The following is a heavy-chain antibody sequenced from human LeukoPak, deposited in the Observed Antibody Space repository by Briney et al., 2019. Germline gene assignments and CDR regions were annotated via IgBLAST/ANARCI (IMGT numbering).Heavy chain of an antibody. CDR3: AKARDTDMQANDAFDI. J-gene: IGHJ3*02. D-gene: IGHD5-18*01. Sequence: GGSLRLSCVGSGFIFSTYRMSWVRQTPGRGLEWVANIQQDGSEEYYLDSVEGRFTTSRDNAKNSLYLQLNSLRAEDTAIYYCAKARDTDMQANDAFDIWGQGAMVTVSS. CDR1: GFIFSTYR. V-gene: IGHV3-7*01. CDR2: IQQDGSEE.